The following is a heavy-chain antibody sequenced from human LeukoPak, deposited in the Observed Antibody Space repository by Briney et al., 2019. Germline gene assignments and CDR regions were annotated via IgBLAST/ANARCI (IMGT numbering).Heavy chain of an antibody. CDR3: ARDRGGRYYGSGGYYTPHWFDP. J-gene: IGHJ5*02. CDR2: IIPILGIA. Sequence: SVKVSCKASGGTFSSYAISWVRQAPGQGLEWMGRIIPILGIANYAQKFQGRVTITADKSTSTAYVELSSLRSEDTAVYYCARDRGGRYYGSGGYYTPHWFDPWGQGTLVTVSS. V-gene: IGHV1-69*04. CDR1: GGTFSSYA. D-gene: IGHD3-10*01.